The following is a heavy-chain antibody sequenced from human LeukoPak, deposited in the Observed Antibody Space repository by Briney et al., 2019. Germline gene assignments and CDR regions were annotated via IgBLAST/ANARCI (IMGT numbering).Heavy chain of an antibody. CDR3: ARDRVRGATHMDV. V-gene: IGHV3-64*01. CDR1: GFTFSSYA. D-gene: IGHD3-10*01. CDR2: ISSNGGST. Sequence: GGSLRLSCAASGFTFSSYAMHWVRQAPGKGLEYVSAISSNGGSTYYANSVKGRFTISRDNSKNTLYLQMGSLRAEDMAVYYCARDRVRGATHMDVWGKGTTVTVSS. J-gene: IGHJ6*03.